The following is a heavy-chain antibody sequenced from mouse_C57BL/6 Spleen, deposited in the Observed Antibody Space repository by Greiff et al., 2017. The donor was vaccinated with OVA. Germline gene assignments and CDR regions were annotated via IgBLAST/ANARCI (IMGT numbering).Heavy chain of an antibody. Sequence: EVKLMESGPGLVKPSQSLSLTCSVTGYSITSGYYWNWIRQFPGNKLEWMGYISYDGSNNYNPSLKNRISITRDTSQNQFFLKLNSVTTEDTATYYCARTAQATSSFAYWGQGTLVTVSA. V-gene: IGHV3-6*01. CDR2: ISYDGSN. CDR3: ARTAQATSSFAY. D-gene: IGHD3-2*02. CDR1: GYSITSGYY. J-gene: IGHJ3*01.